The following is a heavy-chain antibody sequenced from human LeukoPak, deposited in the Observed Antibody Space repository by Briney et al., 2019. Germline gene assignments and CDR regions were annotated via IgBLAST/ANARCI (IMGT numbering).Heavy chain of an antibody. D-gene: IGHD1-26*01. Sequence: PGGSLRLSCAASGFTFSNYAISWLRQRPGKGLEWVSTISETGGSTYYADSVKGRFTITRDNSKNTLYLQMNSLRAEDTAVYYCARREPHPFDYWGQGTLVTVSS. CDR3: ARREPHPFDY. CDR1: GFTFSNYA. CDR2: ISETGGST. J-gene: IGHJ4*02. V-gene: IGHV3-23*01.